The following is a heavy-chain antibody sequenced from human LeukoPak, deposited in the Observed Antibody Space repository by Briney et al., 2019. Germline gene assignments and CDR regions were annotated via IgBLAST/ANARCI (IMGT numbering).Heavy chain of an antibody. Sequence: SETLSLTCTVSGGSISSSSYYWGWIRQPPGKGLEWIGSIHYSGNTYYNPSLKSRVTILVDTSKNQFSLRLSSVTAADTAVYYCASPSISSSTYDYWGPGTLVTVSS. D-gene: IGHD6-6*01. CDR1: GGSISSSSYY. J-gene: IGHJ4*02. CDR3: ASPSISSSTYDY. CDR2: IHYSGNT. V-gene: IGHV4-39*01.